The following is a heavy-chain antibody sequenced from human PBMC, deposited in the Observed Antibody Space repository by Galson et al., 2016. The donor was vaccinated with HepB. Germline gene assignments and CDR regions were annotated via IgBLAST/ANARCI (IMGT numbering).Heavy chain of an antibody. D-gene: IGHD2-2*01. CDR3: ARGGVRQLSFWWFDP. CDR1: GGSFSDHY. Sequence: SETLSLTCSVSGGSFSDHYWSWIRQSPEKGLEWIGEINHNGDTNHNPSLKSRVTMSVDTSKKQFSLKVTSVTAADTGIYYCARGGVRQLSFWWFDPWGQGTLVTVSS. V-gene: IGHV4-34*01. J-gene: IGHJ5*02. CDR2: INHNGDT.